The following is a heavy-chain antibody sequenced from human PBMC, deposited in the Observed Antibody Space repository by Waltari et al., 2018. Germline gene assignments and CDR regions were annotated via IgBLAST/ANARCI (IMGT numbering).Heavy chain of an antibody. CDR1: GFTFNTYW. CDR2: IKRDGSAR. Sequence: EVQLVESGGGLVQPGGSLRLSCAASGFTFNTYWMTWVRQAPGKGLEWVANIKRDGSARDYVDSVKGRFTISRDNAKNSLYLQMNSLRAEDTAVYYCARGRIILGYDYWGQGTLVTVSS. V-gene: IGHV3-7*03. J-gene: IGHJ4*02. D-gene: IGHD3-3*01. CDR3: ARGRIILGYDY.